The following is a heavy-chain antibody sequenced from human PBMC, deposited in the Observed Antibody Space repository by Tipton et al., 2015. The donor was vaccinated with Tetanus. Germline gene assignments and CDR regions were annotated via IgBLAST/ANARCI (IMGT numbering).Heavy chain of an antibody. CDR1: GGSISSNNYY. Sequence: TLSLTCSVSGGSISSNNYYWAWIRQPPGKGLEWIGSIYYSGTTDYSPSLKSRVTISVDTSKNQFSLRLSSVTAADTAVYYCARDHGITWGGMGYYYGMDVWGQGTTVTVSS. V-gene: IGHV4-39*07. J-gene: IGHJ6*02. CDR2: IYYSGTT. D-gene: IGHD3-16*01. CDR3: ARDHGITWGGMGYYYGMDV.